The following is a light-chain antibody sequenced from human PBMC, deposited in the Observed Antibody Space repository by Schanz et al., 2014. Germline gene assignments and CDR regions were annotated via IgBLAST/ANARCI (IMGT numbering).Light chain of an antibody. Sequence: QSVLTQPASVSGSPGQSITISCTGTSSNVGSYNLVSWYQQHPGKAPKLMIYEVSERPSGVSNRFSGSKSGNTASLTISGLQAEDEADYYCSSYTSISTLNYVFGSGTKLTVL. CDR2: EVS. J-gene: IGLJ1*01. V-gene: IGLV2-14*02. CDR1: SSNVGSYNL. CDR3: SSYTSISTLNYV.